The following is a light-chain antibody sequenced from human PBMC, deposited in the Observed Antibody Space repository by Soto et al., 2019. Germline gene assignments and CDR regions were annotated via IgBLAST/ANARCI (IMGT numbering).Light chain of an antibody. CDR2: AAS. J-gene: IGKJ1*01. V-gene: IGKV1-27*01. Sequence: DMQMTQSPPSLSASVGDTVAITCRASQGISNHLAWYQQKPGKAPKLLIYAASTFQSGVPSRFSGSGSGTDFTLTISSLQPEDVATYYCQKYDRAPWTFGRGTKVEI. CDR3: QKYDRAPWT. CDR1: QGISNH.